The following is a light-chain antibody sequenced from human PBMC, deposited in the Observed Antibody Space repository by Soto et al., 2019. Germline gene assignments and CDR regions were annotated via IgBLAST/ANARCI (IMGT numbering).Light chain of an antibody. CDR3: QQYNNWPRT. CDR2: YVS. V-gene: IGKV3-15*01. Sequence: EIVMMQSTATLSVSPGDSVTISCRASQLFSSNLAWYQHKPGQAPRLLIYYVSTRDTGVPDRFSGSASGTEFTLTISSLQSEDSAVYYCQQYNNWPRTFGQGTKVDIK. J-gene: IGKJ1*01. CDR1: QLFSSN.